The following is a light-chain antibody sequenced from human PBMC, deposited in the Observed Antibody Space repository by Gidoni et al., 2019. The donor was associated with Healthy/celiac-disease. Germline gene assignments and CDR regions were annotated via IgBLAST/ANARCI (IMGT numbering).Light chain of an antibody. CDR2: DVS. CDR3: CAYAGSYYV. CDR1: SSDVGGYNY. V-gene: IGLV2-11*01. Sequence: QSALTQPRLVSGSPGPSVTISCTGTSSDVGGYNYVSWYQQHPGKAPKLMIYDVSKRPSGVHDRVSGSKSGNTASLTISGLQAEDEADYYCCAYAGSYYVFGTGTKVTVL. J-gene: IGLJ1*01.